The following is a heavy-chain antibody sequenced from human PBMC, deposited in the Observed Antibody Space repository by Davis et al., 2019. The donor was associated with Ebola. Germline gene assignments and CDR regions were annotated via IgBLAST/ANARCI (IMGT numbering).Heavy chain of an antibody. D-gene: IGHD2-2*01. Sequence: ASVKVSCKASGYTFTGYYMHWVRQAPGQGLEWMGWINPNSGGTNYAQKFQGWVTMTRDTSISTAYMELSRLRSDDTAVYYCARDGRVVPAASYYMDVWGKGTTVTVSS. CDR2: INPNSGGT. CDR3: ARDGRVVPAASYYMDV. V-gene: IGHV1-2*04. CDR1: GYTFTGYY. J-gene: IGHJ6*03.